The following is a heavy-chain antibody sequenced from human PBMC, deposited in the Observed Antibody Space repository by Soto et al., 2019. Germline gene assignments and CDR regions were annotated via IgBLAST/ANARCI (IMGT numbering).Heavy chain of an antibody. J-gene: IGHJ5*02. V-gene: IGHV3-9*01. D-gene: IGHD2-2*01. Sequence: EVQLVESGGGLVQPGGSLRLSCAASGFSFRDYAMHWVRQPPGKGLEWVSGISWNSRTIAYADSVKGRFTISRDNAKNSLYLQMDSLKPEDTAFYYCARGQIVLVPAGWFDPWGQGTLVTVSS. CDR1: GFSFRDYA. CDR3: ARGQIVLVPAGWFDP. CDR2: ISWNSRTI.